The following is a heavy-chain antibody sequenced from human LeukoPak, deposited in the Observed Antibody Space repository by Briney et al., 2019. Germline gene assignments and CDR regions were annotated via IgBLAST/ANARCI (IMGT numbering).Heavy chain of an antibody. CDR2: IWYDGSNK. D-gene: IGHD5-12*01. CDR1: GFTFSSYG. CDR3: ARDEYSGYDFVGY. V-gene: IGHV3-33*01. Sequence: PGRSLRLSCAASGFTFSSYGMHWVRQAPGKGLEWVAVIWYDGSNKYYADSVKGRFTISRDNSKNTLYLQMNSLRAEDTAVYYCARDEYSGYDFVGYWGQGTLVTVSS. J-gene: IGHJ4*02.